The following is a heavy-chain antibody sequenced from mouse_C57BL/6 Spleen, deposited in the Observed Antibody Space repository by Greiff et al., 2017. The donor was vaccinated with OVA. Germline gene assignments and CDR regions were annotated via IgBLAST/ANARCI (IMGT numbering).Heavy chain of an antibody. CDR3: ARGEYDYDLDY. CDR2: IYPGDGDT. V-gene: IGHV1-80*01. J-gene: IGHJ2*01. CDR1: GYAFSSYW. Sequence: VQLQQSGAELVKPGASVKISCKASGYAFSSYWMNWVKQRPGKGLEWIGQIYPGDGDTNYTGKFKGKATLTADKSSSTAYMQLSSLTSEDSAVYFCARGEYDYDLDYWGQGTTLTVSS. D-gene: IGHD2-4*01.